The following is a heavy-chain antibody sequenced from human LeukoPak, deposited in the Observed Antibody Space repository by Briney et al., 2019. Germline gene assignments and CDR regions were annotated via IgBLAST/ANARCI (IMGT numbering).Heavy chain of an antibody. V-gene: IGHV3-7*01. CDR3: ARDHRSGYSGYDAGNYFDY. D-gene: IGHD5-12*01. Sequence: PGGSLRLSCAASGFTFSSYWMSWVRQAPGKGLEWVANIKQDGSEKYYVDSVKGRFTISRENAKNSLYLQMNSLRAEDTAVYYCARDHRSGYSGYDAGNYFDYWGQGTLVTVSS. CDR1: GFTFSSYW. J-gene: IGHJ4*02. CDR2: IKQDGSEK.